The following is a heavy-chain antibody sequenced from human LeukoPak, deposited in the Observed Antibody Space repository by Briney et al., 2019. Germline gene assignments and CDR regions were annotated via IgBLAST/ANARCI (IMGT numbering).Heavy chain of an antibody. CDR2: IYSGGST. CDR1: GFTASSNY. V-gene: IGHV3-53*01. Sequence: PGGSLRLSCAASGFTASSNYMSWVRQAPGKGLEWVSVIYSGGSTYYADSVKGRFTISRDNSKNTLYLQMNSLRAEDTAVYYCASLGGIAVAGSDYWGQGTLVTVSS. J-gene: IGHJ4*02. D-gene: IGHD6-19*01. CDR3: ASLGGIAVAGSDY.